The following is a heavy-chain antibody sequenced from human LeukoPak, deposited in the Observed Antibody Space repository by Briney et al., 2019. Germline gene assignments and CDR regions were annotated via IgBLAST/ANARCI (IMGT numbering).Heavy chain of an antibody. J-gene: IGHJ6*02. CDR2: IYYSGST. CDR1: GGSFSGYY. CDR3: ARGSRPGYWYYGMDV. V-gene: IGHV4-59*01. Sequence: SETLSLTCAVYGGSFSGYYWSWIRQPPGKGLEWIGYIYYSGSTNYNPSLKSRLTISLDTSNNQFSLKLTSVTAADTAVYYCARGSRPGYWYYGMDVWGQGTTVTVSS.